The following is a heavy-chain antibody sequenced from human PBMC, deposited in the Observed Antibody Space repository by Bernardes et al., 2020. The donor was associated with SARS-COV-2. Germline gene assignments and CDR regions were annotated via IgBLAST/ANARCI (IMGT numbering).Heavy chain of an antibody. CDR3: AREEQYYYDSSGYFDY. J-gene: IGHJ4*02. CDR1: GGSISSYY. D-gene: IGHD3-22*01. V-gene: IGHV4-4*07. Sequence: SETLSLTCTVSGGSISSYYWSWIRQPVGKGLEWIGRIYTSGSTNYNPSLKSRVTMSVDTSKNQFSLKLSSVTAADTAVYYCAREEQYYYDSSGYFDYWGQGTLVTVSS. CDR2: IYTSGST.